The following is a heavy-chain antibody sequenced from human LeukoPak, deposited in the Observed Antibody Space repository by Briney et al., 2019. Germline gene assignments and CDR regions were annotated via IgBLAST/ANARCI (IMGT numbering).Heavy chain of an antibody. D-gene: IGHD4-17*01. J-gene: IGHJ3*02. CDR1: GGSISSGSYY. V-gene: IGHV4-61*02. CDR2: TYTSGST. CDR3: ARGGYGDDFDI. Sequence: PSETLSLTCTVSGGSISSGSYYWSWIRQPAGKGLEWIGRTYTSGSTNYNPSLKSRVTISVDTSKNQFSLKLSSVTAADTAVYYCARGGYGDDFDIWGQGTMVTVSS.